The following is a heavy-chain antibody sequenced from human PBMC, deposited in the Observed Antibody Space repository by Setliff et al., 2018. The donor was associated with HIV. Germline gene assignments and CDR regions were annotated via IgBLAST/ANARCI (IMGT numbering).Heavy chain of an antibody. D-gene: IGHD6-19*01. V-gene: IGHV3-30*14. CDR3: ARGGMAVAPTEYFQH. CDR2: ISYDGSNE. J-gene: IGHJ1*01. CDR1: GFTFSSYA. Sequence: GGSLRLSCAASGFTFSSYAMHWVRQAPGKGLEWVTVISYDGSNESYADSVKGRFTISRDNSKNTLYLQMGSLRAEDMAVYYCARGGMAVAPTEYFQHWGQGTLVTVSS.